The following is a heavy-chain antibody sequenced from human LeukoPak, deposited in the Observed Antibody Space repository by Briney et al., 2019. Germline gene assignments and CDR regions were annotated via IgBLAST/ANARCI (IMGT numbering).Heavy chain of an antibody. CDR3: ARDGDTVLTRGYYYYMDV. CDR1: GFTFTHYG. V-gene: IGHV3-21*01. CDR2: IRANGETT. Sequence: PGGSLRLSCAASGFTFTHYGMNWVRQAPGKGLEWVSGIRANGETTYYADSVKGRFTISRDNAKNSLYLQMNSLRAEDTAVYYCARDGDTVLTRGYYYYMDVWGKGTTVTVSS. J-gene: IGHJ6*03. D-gene: IGHD4-23*01.